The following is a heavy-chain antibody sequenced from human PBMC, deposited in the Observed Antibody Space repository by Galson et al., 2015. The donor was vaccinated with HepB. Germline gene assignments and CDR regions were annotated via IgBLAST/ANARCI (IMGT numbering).Heavy chain of an antibody. J-gene: IGHJ4*02. CDR2: ISTSGDNT. CDR3: AKNPPAGCTSTTCYTDY. CDR1: GFIFNNYA. V-gene: IGHV3-23*01. D-gene: IGHD2-2*02. Sequence: SLRLSCAASGFIFNNYAMSWVRQAPGKGLEWVSGISTSGDNTYYADSVKGRFTISRDNSKNTLYLQMNSLRAEDTAVYYCAKNPPAGCTSTTCYTDYWGQGTLVTVSS.